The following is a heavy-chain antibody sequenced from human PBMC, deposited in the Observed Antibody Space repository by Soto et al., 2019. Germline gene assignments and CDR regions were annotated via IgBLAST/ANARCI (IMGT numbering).Heavy chain of an antibody. CDR1: GFTFSGSA. D-gene: IGHD2-2*01. CDR2: ISTGGGST. J-gene: IGHJ5*02. CDR3: ARNVLRGYCSSSSCPFDP. V-gene: IGHV3-23*01. Sequence: GGSLRLSCVASGFTFSGSAMSWVRQAPGKGLEWASGISTGGGSTDYADSVKGRFTISRDNSKNTLYLQMSSLRAEGTAVYYCARNVLRGYCSSSSCPFDPWGQGTLVTVSS.